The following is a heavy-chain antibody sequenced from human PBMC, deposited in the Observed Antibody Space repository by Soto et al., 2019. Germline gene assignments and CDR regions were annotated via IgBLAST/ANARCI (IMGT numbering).Heavy chain of an antibody. Sequence: PSETLSLTCVVYCGSFSGYYWTWIRQLPGTGLYCIGEINHSVFTSXXPSLKSRXXISVDTSKNHXSLKLTSVTAAYTASYYCGSGGYYDSRSAYWVQGTLVTVSS. CDR3: GSGGYYDSRSAY. J-gene: IGHJ4*02. CDR2: INHSVFT. CDR1: CGSFSGYY. V-gene: IGHV4-34*01. D-gene: IGHD3-22*01.